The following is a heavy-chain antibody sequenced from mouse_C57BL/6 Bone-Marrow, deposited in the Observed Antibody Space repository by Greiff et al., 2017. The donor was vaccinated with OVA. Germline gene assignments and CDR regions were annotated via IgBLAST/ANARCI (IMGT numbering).Heavy chain of an antibody. CDR2: INPGGGGT. CDR3: AREGYSNYDAMDY. D-gene: IGHD2-5*01. Sequence: QVQLQQSGAELVRPGTSVKVSCKASGYAFTNYLIEWVKQRPGQGLEWIGVINPGGGGTNYNEKFKGKATLTADKSSSTAYMQLRRLTSEDSAVYFCAREGYSNYDAMDYWGQGTSVTVSS. V-gene: IGHV1-54*01. CDR1: GYAFTNYL. J-gene: IGHJ4*01.